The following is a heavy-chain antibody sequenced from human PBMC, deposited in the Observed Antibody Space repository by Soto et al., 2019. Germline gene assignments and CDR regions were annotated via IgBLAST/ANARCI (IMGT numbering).Heavy chain of an antibody. CDR2: VYYNGGS. V-gene: IGHV4-59*08. CDR3: ASQGIGNLHGLVDV. CDR1: GGSIDGYN. Sequence: QVQLQESGPGLVKPSETLSLTCTVSGGSIDGYNCAWIRQPPGKALEWVGYVYYNGGSSYNPSLKIRVTLSMDTSKSQFSRRLRSVTAADTAVYYCASQGIGNLHGLVDVWGRGPTVTVSS. D-gene: IGHD3-10*01. J-gene: IGHJ6*02.